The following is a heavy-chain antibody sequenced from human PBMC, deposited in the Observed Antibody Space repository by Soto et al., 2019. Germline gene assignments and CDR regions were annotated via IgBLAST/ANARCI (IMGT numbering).Heavy chain of an antibody. CDR1: GGSISSGGYY. Sequence: PSETLSLTCTVSGGSISSGGYYWSWIRQHPGKGLEWIGSIYYSGSTYYNPSLKSRVTISVDTSKNQFSLKLSSVTAADTAVYYCARRGGGSSWYYYYYGMDVWGQGTTVTVSS. V-gene: IGHV4-39*01. D-gene: IGHD6-13*01. CDR3: ARRGGGSSWYYYYYGMDV. CDR2: IYYSGST. J-gene: IGHJ6*02.